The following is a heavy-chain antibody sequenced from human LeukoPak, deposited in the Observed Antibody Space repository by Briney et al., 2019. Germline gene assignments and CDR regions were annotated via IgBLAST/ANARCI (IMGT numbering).Heavy chain of an antibody. CDR3: AKEGYPQRNAEYFQH. CDR2: ISYDGSNK. Sequence: PGRSLRLSCAASGFTFSSYGMHWVRQAPGKGLEWVAVISYDGSNKYYADSVKVRFTISRDNSKNTLYLQMNSLRAEDTAVYYCAKEGYPQRNAEYFQHWGQGTLVTVSS. V-gene: IGHV3-30*18. J-gene: IGHJ1*01. CDR1: GFTFSSYG. D-gene: IGHD1-1*01.